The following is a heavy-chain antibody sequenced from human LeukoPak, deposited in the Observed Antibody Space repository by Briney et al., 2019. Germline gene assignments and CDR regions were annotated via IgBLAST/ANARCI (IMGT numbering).Heavy chain of an antibody. CDR2: INPNSDDT. CDR1: GYTFTAYY. Sequence: ASLKVSCMASGYTFTAYYMHWVRQAPGQGLEWMGWINPNSDDTNYAQKFQGRVTMTRDTSISTTYMELSRLTSDDTAVYYCARGLSGAADYWGQGTLVTVSS. V-gene: IGHV1-2*02. D-gene: IGHD1-26*01. CDR3: ARGLSGAADY. J-gene: IGHJ4*02.